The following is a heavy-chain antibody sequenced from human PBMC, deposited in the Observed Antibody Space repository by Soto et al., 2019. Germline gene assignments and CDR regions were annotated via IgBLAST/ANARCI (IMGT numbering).Heavy chain of an antibody. CDR1: GFTFSSYA. D-gene: IGHD6-19*01. V-gene: IGHV3-23*01. J-gene: IGHJ4*02. CDR2: ISGSGGGT. CDR3: AKGQSSGLYYFDY. Sequence: GGSLRLSCAASGFTFSSYAMSWVRQAPGKGLEWVSAISGSGGGTYYADSVKGRFTISRDNSKNTLYLQMSSLRAEDTAVYYCAKGQSSGLYYFDYCGQGPLVTVYS.